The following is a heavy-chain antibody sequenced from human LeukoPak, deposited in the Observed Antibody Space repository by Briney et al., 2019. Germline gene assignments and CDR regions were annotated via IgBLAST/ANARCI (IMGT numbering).Heavy chain of an antibody. D-gene: IGHD6-19*01. V-gene: IGHV3-23*01. Sequence: PGGSLRLSCAASGFTFSNYAMTWVRQAPGKGLEWVSTISGTGGFTTSTYYADSVKGRFTISRDNSDNKLYLQMNSLRAEDTAVYYCAKDPEGSGWNYYFDYWGQGTLVTVSS. J-gene: IGHJ4*02. CDR1: GFTFSNYA. CDR2: ISGTGGFTTST. CDR3: AKDPEGSGWNYYFDY.